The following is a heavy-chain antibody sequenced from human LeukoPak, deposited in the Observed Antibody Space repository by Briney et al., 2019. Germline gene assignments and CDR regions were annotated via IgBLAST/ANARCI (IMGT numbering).Heavy chain of an antibody. J-gene: IGHJ4*02. V-gene: IGHV3-64*01. D-gene: IGHD5-18*01. CDR2: ISSNGGST. CDR3: ASSAYSGNYFDY. CDR1: GFTFSSYA. Sequence: GGSLRLSCAASGFTFSSYAMHWVRQAPGKGLEYVSAISSNGGSTYYANSVKGRFTISRDNAKNTLYLQMDSLRAEDTAVHYCASSAYSGNYFDYWGQGTLVTVSS.